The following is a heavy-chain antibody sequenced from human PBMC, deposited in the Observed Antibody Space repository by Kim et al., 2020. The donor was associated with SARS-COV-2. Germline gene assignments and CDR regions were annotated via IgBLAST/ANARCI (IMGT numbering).Heavy chain of an antibody. V-gene: IGHV3-23*01. CDR1: GFSFSTYV. CDR3: AKGHDWSGVD. Sequence: GGSLRLSCAGSGFSFSTYVMIWVRQAPGRGLEWVSGITSSGDQTYYSDSVKGRFTISRDNSKNTLSLQMNDLGAQDTAVYYCAKGHDWSGVDWGKGTLVT. J-gene: IGHJ4*02. D-gene: IGHD3-9*01. CDR2: ITSSGDQT.